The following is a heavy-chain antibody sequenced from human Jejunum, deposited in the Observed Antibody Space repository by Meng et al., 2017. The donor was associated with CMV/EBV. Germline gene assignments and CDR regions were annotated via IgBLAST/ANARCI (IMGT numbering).Heavy chain of an antibody. J-gene: IGHJ4*02. D-gene: IGHD6-6*01. CDR2: IRSKTNSYAT. CDR1: FSCSGFT. CDR3: TRREIAARPPFDY. Sequence: FSCSGFTMHWVRQASGEGLEWVGRIRSKTNSYATAYATSVKGRFNISRDDSKNTAYLQMNSLKTEDTAVYYCTRREIAARPPFDYWGQGTLVTVSS. V-gene: IGHV3-73*01.